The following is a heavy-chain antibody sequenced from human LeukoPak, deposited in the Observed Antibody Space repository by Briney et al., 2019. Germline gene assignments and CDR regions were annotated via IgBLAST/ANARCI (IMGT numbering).Heavy chain of an antibody. V-gene: IGHV3-23*01. CDR2: ISGSGGST. CDR1: GFTFSSYA. J-gene: IGHJ5*02. Sequence: PGASLRLSCAASGFTFSSYAMSWVRQAPGKGLEWVAAISGSGGSTYYADSVKGRFTISRDNSKNTLYMQMNSLRAEDTAVYYCARERNSSAKVGNWCDAWGQGTLVTVCS. CDR3: ARERNSSAKVGNWCDA. D-gene: IGHD6-13*01.